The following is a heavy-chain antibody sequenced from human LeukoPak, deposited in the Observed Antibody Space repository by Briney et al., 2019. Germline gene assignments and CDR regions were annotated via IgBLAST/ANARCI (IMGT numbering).Heavy chain of an antibody. V-gene: IGHV3-48*03. CDR2: ISSSGSTK. D-gene: IGHD2-15*01. CDR3: AKAPGYCSGGSCSCDY. CDR1: GFTFSSYE. J-gene: IGHJ4*02. Sequence: GGSLRLSCAASGFTFSSYEMHWVRQTPGKGLEWVSYISSSGSTKYYADSVKGRFTISRDNSKNTLYLQMNSLRAEDTAVYYCAKAPGYCSGGSCSCDYWGQGTLVTVSS.